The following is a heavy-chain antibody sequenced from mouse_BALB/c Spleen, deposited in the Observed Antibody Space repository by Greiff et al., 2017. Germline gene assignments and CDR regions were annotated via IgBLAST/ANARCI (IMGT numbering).Heavy chain of an antibody. V-gene: IGHV2-5-1*01. CDR2: IWRGGST. D-gene: IGHD2-1*01. CDR1: GFSLTSYG. J-gene: IGHJ3*01. Sequence: QVQLKESGPSLVQPSQSLSITCTVSGFSLTSYGVHWVRQSPGKGLEWLGVIWRGGSTYYNAAFMSRLSITKDNSKGQVFFKMNSLQADDTAIYYCAKNEGNYGAWFADWGQGTLVTVSA. CDR3: AKNEGNYGAWFAD.